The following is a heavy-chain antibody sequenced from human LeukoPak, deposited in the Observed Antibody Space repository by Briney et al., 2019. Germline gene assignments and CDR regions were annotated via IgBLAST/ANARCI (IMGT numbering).Heavy chain of an antibody. Sequence: GGSLRLSCAASGFTFSSYGMSWVRQAPGKGLEWVSSISSSSSYIYYADSVKGRFTISRDNSKNTLYLQMNSLRAEDTAVYYCAKEGYCSSTSCYLQYHFDYWGQGTLVTVSS. CDR2: ISSSSSYI. V-gene: IGHV3-23*01. D-gene: IGHD2-2*01. CDR1: GFTFSSYG. J-gene: IGHJ4*02. CDR3: AKEGYCSSTSCYLQYHFDY.